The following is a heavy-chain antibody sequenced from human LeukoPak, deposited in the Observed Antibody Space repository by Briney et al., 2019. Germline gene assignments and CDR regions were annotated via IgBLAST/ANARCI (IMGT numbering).Heavy chain of an antibody. D-gene: IGHD3-10*01. J-gene: IGHJ4*02. Sequence: ASVKVSCKASGGTFSSYAISWVRQAPGQGLEWMGGIIPIFGTANYAQKFQGRVTITADKSTSTAYMELSSLRSEDTAVYYCARYYYGSGGCLGYFDYWGQGTLVTVSS. V-gene: IGHV1-69*06. CDR3: ARYYYGSGGCLGYFDY. CDR2: IIPIFGTA. CDR1: GGTFSSYA.